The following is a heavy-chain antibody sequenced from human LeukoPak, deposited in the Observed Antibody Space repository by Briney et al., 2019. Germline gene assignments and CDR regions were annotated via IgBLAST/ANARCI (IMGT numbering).Heavy chain of an antibody. V-gene: IGHV1-2*02. CDR3: ARESVPYNDFWSVSLDY. J-gene: IGHJ4*02. D-gene: IGHD3-3*01. Sequence: GASVKVSCKASGYTFTGYYMHWVRQAPGQGLEWMGWINPNSGGTNYAQKFQGRVTMTRDTSISTAYMELSSLRAEDTAVYYRARESVPYNDFWSVSLDYWGQGPLVTVSS. CDR1: GYTFTGYY. CDR2: INPNSGGT.